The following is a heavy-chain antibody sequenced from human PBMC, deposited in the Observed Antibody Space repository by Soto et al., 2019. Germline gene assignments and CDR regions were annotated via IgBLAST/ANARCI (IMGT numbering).Heavy chain of an antibody. V-gene: IGHV4-34*01. Sequence: SETLSLTCAVSGESFSGYYWTWIRQSPGKGLEWIGDVNHSGTTNYNPSLKSRVSISVDTSKNHFSLKLTSATAADTAFYFCARGLRWGHSVKGLDYWGPGTLVTVSS. D-gene: IGHD3-16*01. CDR3: ARGLRWGHSVKGLDY. J-gene: IGHJ4*02. CDR1: GESFSGYY. CDR2: VNHSGTT.